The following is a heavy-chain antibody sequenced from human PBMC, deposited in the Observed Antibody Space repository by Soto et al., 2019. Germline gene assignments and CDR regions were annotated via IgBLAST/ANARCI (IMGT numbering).Heavy chain of an antibody. Sequence: QVQLKESGSGLVKPAQTLSLTCAVSGGSITSGGFSWSWIRHPPGKGLEWIGYVHHTGNTAYHPSLGSRVTSSLDRSRNIFSLNLTSVTAAATATYYCAKECGGTCLDAFDVWGPGTTVIVSS. CDR1: GGSITSGGFS. J-gene: IGHJ3*01. D-gene: IGHD2-15*01. V-gene: IGHV4-30-2*01. CDR2: VHHTGNT. CDR3: AKECGGTCLDAFDV.